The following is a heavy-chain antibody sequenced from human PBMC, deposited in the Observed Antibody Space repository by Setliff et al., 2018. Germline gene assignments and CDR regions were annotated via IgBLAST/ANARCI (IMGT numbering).Heavy chain of an antibody. CDR1: GGSFSTYF. V-gene: IGHV4-34*01. CDR2: ISHSGST. J-gene: IGHJ4*02. D-gene: IGHD2-2*01. CDR3: RLAHCNTTSCEEALDF. Sequence: SETLSLTCAVYGGSFSTYFWSWIRQPPGTGLEWIGEISHSGSTNYNPSLKSRVTMSVDTSKNQFSLNLNSVTAADTAAYYFRLAHCNTTSCEEALDFWSQGTLVTVSS.